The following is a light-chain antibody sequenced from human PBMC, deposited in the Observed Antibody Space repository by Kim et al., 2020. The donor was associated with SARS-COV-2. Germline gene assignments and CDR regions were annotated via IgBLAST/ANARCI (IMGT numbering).Light chain of an antibody. CDR1: QTINTY. CDR2: GAS. Sequence: EIMMTQSPATLSVSPGESATLSCRASQTINTYLAWYQHKPGQAPRLLIYGASTRATVLPARFSGSGSGTEFTLTISSLQSEDFAVYYCQHYHYWLAFGHGTRLEIK. V-gene: IGKV3D-15*01. CDR3: QHYHYWLA. J-gene: IGKJ5*01.